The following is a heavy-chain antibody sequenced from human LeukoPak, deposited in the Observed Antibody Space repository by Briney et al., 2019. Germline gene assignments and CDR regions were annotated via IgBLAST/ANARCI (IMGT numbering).Heavy chain of an antibody. J-gene: IGHJ6*02. CDR3: AKVISSGSVGYYYGMDV. D-gene: IGHD6-19*01. V-gene: IGHV3-30*18. CDR2: ISYDGSNK. Sequence: GGSLRLSCAASGFTFSSYGMHWVRQDPGKGLEWVAVISYDGSNKYYADSVKGRFTISRDNSKNTLYLQMNSLSAEDTAVYYCAKVISSGSVGYYYGMDVWGQGTTVTVSS. CDR1: GFTFSSYG.